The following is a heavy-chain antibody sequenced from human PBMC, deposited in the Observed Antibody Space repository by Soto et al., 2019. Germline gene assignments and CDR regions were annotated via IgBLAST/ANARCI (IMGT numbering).Heavy chain of an antibody. CDR1: EGTFNSYA. J-gene: IGHJ5*02. V-gene: IGHV1-69*01. CDR3: ASGASRRHHYYLDP. CDR2: IIPYYNTL. D-gene: IGHD1-26*01. Sequence: QAQLLQSGAEVRKPGSSVKLSCKASEGTFNSYAIAWVRQAPGQGLEWMGGIIPYYNTLNYAQKFQDRVTITAGDSTITVYMDLRSLRSYDTAVYFCASGASRRHHYYLDPWDQGTLVIVSS.